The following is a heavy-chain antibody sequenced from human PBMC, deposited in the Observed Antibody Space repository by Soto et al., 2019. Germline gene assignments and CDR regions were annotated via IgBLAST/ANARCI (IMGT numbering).Heavy chain of an antibody. D-gene: IGHD4-4*01. Sequence: SETLSLTCAVSGGSISSTNWGSWVRQPPGKGLEWIGEIYHSGNTNYNPSLKSRVTISVDKSKNQFSLKLSSVTAADTAVYYCARAYDYSSNWFDPWGQGTLVTVSS. J-gene: IGHJ5*02. CDR2: IYHSGNT. V-gene: IGHV4-4*02. CDR3: ARAYDYSSNWFDP. CDR1: GGSISSTNW.